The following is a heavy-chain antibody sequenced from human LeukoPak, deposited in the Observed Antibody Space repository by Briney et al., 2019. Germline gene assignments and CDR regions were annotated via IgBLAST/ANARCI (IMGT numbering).Heavy chain of an antibody. Sequence: GGSLRLSCAASGFTFSSYGMNWVRQAPGKGPEWISYISSYSSSIYYADSVKGRFTISRDNAKNSLYVQMNRLRDEDTAVYYRARASRSGYDYWGQGTLVTVSS. D-gene: IGHD3-22*01. CDR3: ARASRSGYDY. V-gene: IGHV3-48*02. CDR2: ISSYSSSI. CDR1: GFTFSSYG. J-gene: IGHJ4*02.